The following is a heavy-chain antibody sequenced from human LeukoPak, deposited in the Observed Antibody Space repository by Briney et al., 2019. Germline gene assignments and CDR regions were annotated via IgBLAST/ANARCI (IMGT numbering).Heavy chain of an antibody. Sequence: GGSLRLSCAASGFTVSSKNMSWVRQAPGKGLEWVSVIYSGGYTDYADSVEGRFSISRDNSQNTVYLQMNSLRVEDTAIYYCARDWPGIDYWGQGTLVIVSS. J-gene: IGHJ4*02. CDR3: ARDWPGIDY. CDR2: IYSGGYT. V-gene: IGHV3-53*01. CDR1: GFTVSSKN.